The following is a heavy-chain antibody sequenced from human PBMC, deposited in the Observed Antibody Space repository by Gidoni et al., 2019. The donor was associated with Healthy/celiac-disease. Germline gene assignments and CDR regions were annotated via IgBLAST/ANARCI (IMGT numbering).Heavy chain of an antibody. V-gene: IGHV4-39*01. J-gene: IGHJ5*02. CDR1: GGSISSSSYY. D-gene: IGHD4-4*01. Sequence: QLQLQESGPGLVKPSETLSLTCTVSGGSISSSSYYWGWIRQPPGKGLEWIGSIYYSGSTYYNPSLKSRVTISVDTSKNQFSLKLSSVTAADTAVYYCASEEDDYNTNNWFDPWGQGTLVTVSS. CDR3: ASEEDDYNTNNWFDP. CDR2: IYYSGST.